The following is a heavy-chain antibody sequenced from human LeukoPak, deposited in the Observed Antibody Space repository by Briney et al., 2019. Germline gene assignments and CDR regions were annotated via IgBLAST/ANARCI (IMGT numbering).Heavy chain of an antibody. V-gene: IGHV1-18*01. J-gene: IGHJ4*02. Sequence: ASVKVSCTASGYTFRRYGISWVRQAPGQGLEWVGWISTHNANTKYAQKLQGRVTLTTDISTSTDYMELRSLRSDDTAVYYCATHLTAGPYWGQGTLVTVSS. CDR2: ISTHNANT. CDR3: ATHLTAGPY. CDR1: GYTFRRYG. D-gene: IGHD6-13*01.